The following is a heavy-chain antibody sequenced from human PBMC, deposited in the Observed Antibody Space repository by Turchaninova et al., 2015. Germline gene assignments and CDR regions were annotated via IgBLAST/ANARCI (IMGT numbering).Heavy chain of an antibody. CDR1: STRGMC. J-gene: IGHJ6*02. CDR2: IDWDGEK. V-gene: IGHV2-70*19. Sequence: STRGMCVSWVRQPPGKALEWLALIDWDGEKNYRTSLKTRLTISKHTSKNQVVLKMTNMDPVDTATYYCARALYGDYVGGLDVWGQGATVTVSS. CDR3: ARALYGDYVGGLDV. D-gene: IGHD4-17*01.